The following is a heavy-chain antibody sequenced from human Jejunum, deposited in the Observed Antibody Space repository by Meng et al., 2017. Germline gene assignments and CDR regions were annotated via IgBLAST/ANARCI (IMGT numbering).Heavy chain of an antibody. Sequence: GESLKISCAASGFTFNNFVMNWVRQSPGKGLQWVSSINGDGDTTFYADSVRGRFTISRDNSKNTLYLQMNSLSDDDTAVYFCAKRGDCGGDCYPSWGQGSLVTVSS. V-gene: IGHV3-23*01. CDR3: AKRGDCGGDCYPS. J-gene: IGHJ5*02. D-gene: IGHD2-21*02. CDR1: GFTFNNFV. CDR2: INGDGDTT.